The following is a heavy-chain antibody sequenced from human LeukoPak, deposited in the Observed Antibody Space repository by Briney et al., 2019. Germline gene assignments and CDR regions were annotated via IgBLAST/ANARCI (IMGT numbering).Heavy chain of an antibody. CDR3: ARGGRYYDFWSGYPQKNWFDP. CDR2: INHSGST. Sequence: SETLSLTCAVYGGSFSGYYSSWIRQPPGKGLEWIGEINHSGSTNYNPSLKSRVTISVDTSKNQFSLKLSSVTAADTAVYYCARGGRYYDFWSGYPQKNWFDPWGQGTPVTVSS. CDR1: GGSFSGYY. J-gene: IGHJ5*02. V-gene: IGHV4-34*01. D-gene: IGHD3-3*01.